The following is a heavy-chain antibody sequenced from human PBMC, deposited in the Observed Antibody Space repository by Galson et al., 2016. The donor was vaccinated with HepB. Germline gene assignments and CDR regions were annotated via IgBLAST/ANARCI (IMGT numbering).Heavy chain of an antibody. J-gene: IGHJ4*02. CDR1: GFTVSSNY. Sequence: SLRLSCAASGFTVSSNYMSWVRQAPGKGLEWVSLIYSGGSTSYADSVKGRFTISRDNSKNTLYLQMNNLRAEDTAVYYCATRRADISRGWGQGTLVTVSS. CDR3: ATRRADISRG. CDR2: IYSGGST. V-gene: IGHV3-66*01. D-gene: IGHD5-12*01.